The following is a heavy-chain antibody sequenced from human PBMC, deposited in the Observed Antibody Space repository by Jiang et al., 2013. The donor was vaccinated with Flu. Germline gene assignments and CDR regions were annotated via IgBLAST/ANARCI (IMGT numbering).Heavy chain of an antibody. Sequence: LLKPSETLSLTCTVSGGSISSYYWTWIRQPPGKGLEWIGYIYYSGSTRYNASLKSRVTISVDTSKNQFSLKLSSVTAADTAVYYCVGYCAGGRCPDKWGQGTLV. D-gene: IGHD2-15*01. V-gene: IGHV4-59*03. J-gene: IGHJ4*02. CDR1: GGSISSYY. CDR2: IYYSGST. CDR3: VGYCAGGRCPDK.